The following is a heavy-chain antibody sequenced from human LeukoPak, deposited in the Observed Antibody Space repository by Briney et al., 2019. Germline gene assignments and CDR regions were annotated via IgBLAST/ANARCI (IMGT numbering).Heavy chain of an antibody. CDR3: ARDIKYYDILTGYYLYYYMDV. V-gene: IGHV4-59*01. CDR2: IYYSGST. CDR1: GGSISSYY. J-gene: IGHJ6*03. D-gene: IGHD3-9*01. Sequence: SETLSLTCTVSGGSISSYYWSWIRQPPGKGLEWIGYIYYSGSTNYNPSLKSRVTISVDTSKNQFSLKLSSVTAADTAVYYCARDIKYYDILTGYYLYYYMDVWGKGTTVTVSS.